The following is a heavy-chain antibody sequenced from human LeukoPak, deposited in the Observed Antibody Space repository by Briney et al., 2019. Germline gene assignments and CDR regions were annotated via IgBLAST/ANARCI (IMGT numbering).Heavy chain of an antibody. CDR1: GFTFSSYA. D-gene: IGHD6-13*01. CDR2: ISGSGGST. Sequence: PGGSLRLSCAASGFTFSSYAMSWVRQAPGKGLEWVSAISGSGGSTYYADSVKGRFTISRDNSKNTLYLQMNSLRAEDTAVYYCAKTAGRYYYYYYYMDAWSKGTTVTVSS. J-gene: IGHJ6*03. CDR3: AKTAGRYYYYYYYMDA. V-gene: IGHV3-23*01.